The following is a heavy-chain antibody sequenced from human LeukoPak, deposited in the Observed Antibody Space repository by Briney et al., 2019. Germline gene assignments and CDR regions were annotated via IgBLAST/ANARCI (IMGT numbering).Heavy chain of an antibody. J-gene: IGHJ4*02. Sequence: GGSLRLSCAASGFTFSDYGMHWVRQASGKGLEWVGRIRSKAHSYATAYAASVKGRFTISRDDSKNTAYLQMNSLKTEDTAVYYCTRLSSWETEGIVARPEDFDYWGQGSLVTVSS. V-gene: IGHV3-73*01. CDR3: TRLSSWETEGIVARPEDFDY. CDR2: IRSKAHSYAT. CDR1: GFTFSDYG. D-gene: IGHD6-6*01.